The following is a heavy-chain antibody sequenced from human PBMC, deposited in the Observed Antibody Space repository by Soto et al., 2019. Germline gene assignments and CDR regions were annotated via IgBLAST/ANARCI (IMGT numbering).Heavy chain of an antibody. V-gene: IGHV4-4*02. J-gene: IGHJ4*02. Sequence: QVLRQESGPGLVQPSGTLSLSCAVSGGYISSSHYWGWVRQPPGKGLEWVGDLSHSGSVNYNPSLKSRVTISIDKSKNQFSLKLNSVTSADTAVYYCARSFGWYAIDYWGQGTLVIVSS. CDR3: ARSFGWYAIDY. CDR1: GGYISSSHY. D-gene: IGHD6-19*01. CDR2: LSHSGSV.